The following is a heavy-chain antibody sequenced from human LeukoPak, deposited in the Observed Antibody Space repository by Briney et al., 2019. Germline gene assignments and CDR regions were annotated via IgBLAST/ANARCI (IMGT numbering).Heavy chain of an antibody. CDR3: ARQLRFLEPGAFDI. V-gene: IGHV5-51*01. CDR2: IYPGDSDT. D-gene: IGHD3-3*01. J-gene: IGHJ3*02. CDR1: GYSFTSYW. Sequence: GESLKISCKGSGYSFTSYWIGWVRQKPGKGLEWMGIIYPGDSDTRYSPSFQGQVTISADKSISTACLQWSSLKASDTAMYYCARQLRFLEPGAFDIWGQGTMVTVSS.